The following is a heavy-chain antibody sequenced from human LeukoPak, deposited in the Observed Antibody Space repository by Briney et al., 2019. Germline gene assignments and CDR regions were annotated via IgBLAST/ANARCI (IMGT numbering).Heavy chain of an antibody. V-gene: IGHV3-11*06. CDR2: ISSSSSYT. J-gene: IGHJ6*04. CDR1: GFTFSDYY. Sequence: GGSLRLSCAASGFTFSDYYMSWIRQAPGKGLEWVSYISSSSSYTNYADSVKGRFTISRDNAKNSLYLQMNSLRAEDTAVYYCAGDTAMVRGVEYYYGMDVWGKGTTVTVSS. CDR3: AGDTAMVRGVEYYYGMDV. D-gene: IGHD5-18*01.